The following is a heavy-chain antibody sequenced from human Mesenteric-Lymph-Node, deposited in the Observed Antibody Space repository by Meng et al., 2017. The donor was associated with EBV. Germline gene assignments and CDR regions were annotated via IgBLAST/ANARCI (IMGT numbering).Heavy chain of an antibody. CDR2: IFHAGNT. V-gene: IGHV4-4*02. CDR1: GDSIMSTDTW. CDR3: ARGSHYTWDV. D-gene: IGHD3-16*01. J-gene: IGHJ4*02. Sequence: VQLQESGPGLVKPCGTLSLTCGVSGDSIMSTDTWWSWVRQPPGKGLEWIGEIFHAGNTNYNPSLKSQVTMSVDTSKNQFSLNLSSVTAADSAVYYCARGSHYTWDVWGQGTLVTVSS.